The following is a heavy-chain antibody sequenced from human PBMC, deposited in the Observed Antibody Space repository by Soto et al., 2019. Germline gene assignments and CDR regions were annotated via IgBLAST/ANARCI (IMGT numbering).Heavy chain of an antibody. Sequence: GGSLRLSCAASGFTFSAYTMSWVRQGPGKGPEWVARIRGSGESTRYADSVRGRFTISRDNSKNTLYLEMNSLRVDDTAQYYCAKGEVGVTAPDSWGQGTLVTVSS. D-gene: IGHD2-15*01. CDR3: AKGEVGVTAPDS. CDR1: GFTFSAYT. CDR2: IRGSGEST. V-gene: IGHV3-23*01. J-gene: IGHJ4*02.